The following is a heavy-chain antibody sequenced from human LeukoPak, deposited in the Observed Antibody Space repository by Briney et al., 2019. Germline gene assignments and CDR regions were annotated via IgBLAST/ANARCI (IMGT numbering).Heavy chain of an antibody. CDR2: INHSGST. V-gene: IGHV4-34*01. Sequence: SETLSLTCAVYGGSFSGYYWNWIRQPPGKGLEWIGEINHSGSTNYNPSLKSRVTISVDTSKNLFSLKLYSVTAADTAVYYCARLRVVSLYYYDSSGSRGYAFDIWGQGTMVTVSS. J-gene: IGHJ3*02. D-gene: IGHD3-22*01. CDR3: ARLRVVSLYYYDSSGSRGYAFDI. CDR1: GGSFSGYY.